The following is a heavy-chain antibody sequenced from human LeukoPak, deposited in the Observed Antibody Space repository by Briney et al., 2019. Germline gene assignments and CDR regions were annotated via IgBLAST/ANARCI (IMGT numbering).Heavy chain of an antibody. V-gene: IGHV3-49*03. J-gene: IGHJ5*02. D-gene: IGHD3-22*01. CDR2: IRSKAYGGTT. Sequence: PGGSLRLSCTASGFTFGDYAMSWFRQAPGKGLEWVGFIRSKAYGGTTEYAASVKGRFTISRDDSKSIAYLQMNSLKTEDTAVYYCTRGMDYYDSSGYYFWFDPWGQGTLVAVSS. CDR1: GFTFGDYA. CDR3: TRGMDYYDSSGYYFWFDP.